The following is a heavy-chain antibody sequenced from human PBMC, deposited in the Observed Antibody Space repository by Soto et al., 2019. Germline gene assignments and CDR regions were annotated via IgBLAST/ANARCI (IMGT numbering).Heavy chain of an antibody. CDR1: GFTVSINY. Sequence: PGGSLRLSCAASGFTVSINYMSWVRQAPGKGLEWVSVIYSGGSTYYADSVKGRFTISRDNSKNTLYLQMNSLRAEDTAVYYCARDADYGGNSNFDYWGQGTLVTVS. V-gene: IGHV3-53*01. D-gene: IGHD4-17*01. J-gene: IGHJ4*02. CDR3: ARDADYGGNSNFDY. CDR2: IYSGGST.